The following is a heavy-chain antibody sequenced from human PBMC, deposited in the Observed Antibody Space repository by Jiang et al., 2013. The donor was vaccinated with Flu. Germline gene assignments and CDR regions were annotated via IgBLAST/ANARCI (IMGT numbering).Heavy chain of an antibody. J-gene: IGHJ4*02. CDR3: AKGGHLSFFDY. CDR2: ISGRGDET. D-gene: IGHD2-15*01. CDR1: GLTFRNYA. Sequence: GLVQPERSLRLSCAASGLTFRNYAMTWVRQAPGKGLEWVSTISGRGDETFYADSVKGRFTISRDNSKNTAFLQMNSLRADDTALYYCAKGGHLSFFDYWGQGTLVTVSS. V-gene: IGHV3-23*01.